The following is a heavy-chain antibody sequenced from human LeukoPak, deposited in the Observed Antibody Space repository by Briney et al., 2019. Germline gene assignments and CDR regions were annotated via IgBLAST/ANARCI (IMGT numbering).Heavy chain of an antibody. CDR2: IKQDGSEK. CDR1: GFTFSSYW. Sequence: GGSLRLSCAASGFTFSSYWMSWVRQAPGKGLEWVANIKQDGSEKYYVDSVKGRFTISRDNAKNSLYLQMNSLRAEDTAVYYCARIGHHCSSTSCYGGGMDVWGQGTTVTVSS. D-gene: IGHD2-2*01. J-gene: IGHJ6*02. CDR3: ARIGHHCSSTSCYGGGMDV. V-gene: IGHV3-7*01.